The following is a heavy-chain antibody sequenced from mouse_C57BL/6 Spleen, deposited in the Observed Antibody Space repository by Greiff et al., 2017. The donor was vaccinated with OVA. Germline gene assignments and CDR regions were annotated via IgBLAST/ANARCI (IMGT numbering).Heavy chain of an antibody. CDR1: GYSITSGYY. Sequence: DVQLQESGPGLVKPSQSLSLTCSVTGYSITSGYYWNWIRQFPGNKLEWMGYISYDGSNNYNPSLKNRISITRDTSKNQFFLKLNSVTTEDTATYYCAREGVITTANYYAMDYWGQGTSVTVSS. J-gene: IGHJ4*01. CDR2: ISYDGSN. V-gene: IGHV3-6*01. D-gene: IGHD1-2*01. CDR3: AREGVITTANYYAMDY.